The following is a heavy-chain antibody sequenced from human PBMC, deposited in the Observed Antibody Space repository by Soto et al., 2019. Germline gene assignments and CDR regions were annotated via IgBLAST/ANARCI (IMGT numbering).Heavy chain of an antibody. Sequence: GGSLRLSCAASGFTFSSYAMHWVRQAPGKGLEWVAVISYDGSNKYYADSVKGRFTISRDNSKNTLYLQMNSLRAEDTAVYYCASRPSSYYYDSSGLYWGQGTLVTVSS. V-gene: IGHV3-30-3*01. D-gene: IGHD3-22*01. J-gene: IGHJ4*02. CDR1: GFTFSSYA. CDR3: ASRPSSYYYDSSGLY. CDR2: ISYDGSNK.